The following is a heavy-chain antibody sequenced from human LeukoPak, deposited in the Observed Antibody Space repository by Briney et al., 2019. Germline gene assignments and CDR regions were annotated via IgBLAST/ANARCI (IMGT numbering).Heavy chain of an antibody. V-gene: IGHV4-34*01. CDR2: INHSGST. CDR1: GFTFSSYW. D-gene: IGHD3-22*01. CDR3: ARAEYYYDSSGYYWVRRNWFDP. Sequence: GSLRLSCAASGFTFSSYWMSWIRQPPGKGLEWIGEINHSGSTNYNPSLKSRVTISVDTSKNQFSLKLSSVTAADTAVYYCARAEYYYDSSGYYWVRRNWFDPWGQGTLVTVSS. J-gene: IGHJ5*02.